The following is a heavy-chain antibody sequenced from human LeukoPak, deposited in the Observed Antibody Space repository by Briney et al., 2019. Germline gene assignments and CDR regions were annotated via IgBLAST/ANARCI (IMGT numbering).Heavy chain of an antibody. CDR1: GGSFSGYY. Sequence: SETLSLTCAVYGGSFSGYYWSWIRHPPGKGLVWIGEINHSGSTNYNPSLKSRVTISVDTSKNQFSLKLSSVTAADTAVYYCARVRPRGFEDYWGQGTLVTVSS. CDR3: ARVRPRGFEDY. J-gene: IGHJ4*02. CDR2: INHSGST. D-gene: IGHD3-10*01. V-gene: IGHV4-34*01.